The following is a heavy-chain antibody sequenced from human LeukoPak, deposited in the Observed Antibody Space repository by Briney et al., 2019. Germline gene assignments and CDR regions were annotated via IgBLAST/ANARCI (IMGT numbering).Heavy chain of an antibody. CDR3: AIDSSGWYPDDS. CDR1: GGSISSSSYY. J-gene: IGHJ4*02. Sequence: SETLSLTCTVSGGSISSSSYYWGWIRQPPGKGLEWIGSIYYSGSTYYNPSLKSRVTISVDTSKNQFPLKLSSVTAADTAVYYCAIDSSGWYPDDSWGQGTLVTVSS. CDR2: IYYSGST. V-gene: IGHV4-39*01. D-gene: IGHD6-19*01.